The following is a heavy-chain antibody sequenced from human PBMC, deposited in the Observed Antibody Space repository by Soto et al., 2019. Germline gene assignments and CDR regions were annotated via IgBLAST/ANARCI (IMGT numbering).Heavy chain of an antibody. CDR2: IYPGDSDT. V-gene: IGHV5-51*01. J-gene: IGHJ6*02. CDR1: GYSFTSYW. CDR3: ARLSPCGFGELSHYDYYGMDV. Sequence: GESLKISCQGSGYSFTSYWIGWVRQMPGKGLEWMGIIYPGDSDTRYSPSFQGQVTISADKSISTAYLQWSSLKASDTAMYYCARLSPCGFGELSHYDYYGMDVWGQGTTVTVSS. D-gene: IGHD3-10*01.